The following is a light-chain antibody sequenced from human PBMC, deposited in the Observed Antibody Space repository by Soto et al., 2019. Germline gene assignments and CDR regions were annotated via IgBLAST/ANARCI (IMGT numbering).Light chain of an antibody. Sequence: QLVLTQSPSASASLGASVKLTCTLSSGHSRYAIAWHQQQPEKGPRYLMKLNSDGSHSKGDGIPDRFSGSSSGAERYLTISSLQSEDEADYYCQAWGTVMVFGGGTKVTVL. CDR1: SGHSRYA. CDR2: LNSDGSH. CDR3: QAWGTVMV. J-gene: IGLJ3*02. V-gene: IGLV4-69*01.